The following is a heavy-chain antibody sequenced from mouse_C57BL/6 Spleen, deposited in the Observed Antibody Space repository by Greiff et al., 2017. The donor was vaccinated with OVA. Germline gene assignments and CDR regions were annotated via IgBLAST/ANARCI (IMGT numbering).Heavy chain of an antibody. CDR2: IDPSDSET. CDR1: GYTFTSYW. V-gene: IGHV1-52*01. CDR3: ARYYGSSPWYFDV. J-gene: IGHJ1*03. D-gene: IGHD1-1*01. Sequence: QVQLQQPGAELVRPGSSVKLSCKASGYTFTSYWMHWVKQRPIQGLEWIGNIDPSDSETHYNQKFKDKATLTVDKSSSTAYMQLSSLTSEDSAVYYGARYYGSSPWYFDVWGTGTTVTVSS.